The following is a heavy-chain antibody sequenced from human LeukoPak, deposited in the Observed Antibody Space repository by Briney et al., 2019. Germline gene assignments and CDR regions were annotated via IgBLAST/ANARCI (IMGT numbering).Heavy chain of an antibody. Sequence: PGGSRRLSCAASGFTFSSYAMHWVRQAPGKGLEGVAVISYDGNNKYYADSVKGRFTISRDNSKNTLYLQMNSLRAEDTAVYYCARDCSSTSCSGAFDIWGQGTMVTVSS. D-gene: IGHD2-2*01. CDR2: ISYDGNNK. V-gene: IGHV3-30*04. CDR1: GFTFSSYA. J-gene: IGHJ3*02. CDR3: ARDCSSTSCSGAFDI.